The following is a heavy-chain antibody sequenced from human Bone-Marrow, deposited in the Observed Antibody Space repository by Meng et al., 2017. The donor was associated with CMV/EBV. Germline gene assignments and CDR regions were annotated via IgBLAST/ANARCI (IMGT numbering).Heavy chain of an antibody. J-gene: IGHJ6*02. CDR3: AKDVRYNGMDV. CDR1: GFTFSSYA. Sequence: GESLKISCAASGFTFSSYAMTWVRQAPGKGLEWVANIWSDGVNKYYVDSVKGRFTISRDTANNILYLQMNSLRAEDTAVYYCAKDVRYNGMDVWGQGTTVTVSS. V-gene: IGHV3-33*06. CDR2: IWSDGVNK.